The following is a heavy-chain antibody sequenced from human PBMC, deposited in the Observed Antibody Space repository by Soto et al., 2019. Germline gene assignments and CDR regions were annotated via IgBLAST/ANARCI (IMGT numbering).Heavy chain of an antibody. CDR3: ARGGGRGYGGYEPSAAFDY. J-gene: IGHJ4*02. Sequence: GASVKVSCKASGYTFTSYAMHWVRQAPGQRLEWMGWINAGNGNTKYSQKLQGRVTMTTDTSTSTAYMELSSLRSEDTAVYYCARGGGRGYGGYEPSAAFDYWGQGTLVTVSS. D-gene: IGHD5-12*01. CDR1: GYTFTSYA. CDR2: INAGNGNT. V-gene: IGHV1-3*01.